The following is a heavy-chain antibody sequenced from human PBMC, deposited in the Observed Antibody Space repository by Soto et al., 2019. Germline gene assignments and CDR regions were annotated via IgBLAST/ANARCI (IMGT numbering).Heavy chain of an antibody. CDR2: VNTDGSDT. Sequence: EVQLIESGGGLVQPGGSLRLSCAASGFTFTKSWMHWVRQTPGKGLEWVSRVNTDGSDTIYADPLKGRFTISRANAKNTAWLQINSLPAEDTAMYYCAKDQSVSCPTTSHSWGQGALVTVSS. V-gene: IGHV3-74*01. D-gene: IGHD4-17*01. CDR1: GFTFTKSW. CDR3: AKDQSVSCPTTSHS. J-gene: IGHJ4*02.